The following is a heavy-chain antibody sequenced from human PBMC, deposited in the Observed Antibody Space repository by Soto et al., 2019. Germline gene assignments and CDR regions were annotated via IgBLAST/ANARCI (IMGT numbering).Heavy chain of an antibody. V-gene: IGHV4-34*01. J-gene: IGHJ4*02. Sequence: QVQLQQWGAGLLKPSETLSLTCAVYGGSFSGYYWSWIRQPPGKGLEWIGEINHSGSTNYNPSRKSRVTISVDTSKSQFSLKLSSVTAAGTAVYYCARAAPRFCSGGSCCSGRDYWGQGTLVTVSS. D-gene: IGHD2-15*01. CDR1: GGSFSGYY. CDR3: ARAAPRFCSGGSCCSGRDY. CDR2: INHSGST.